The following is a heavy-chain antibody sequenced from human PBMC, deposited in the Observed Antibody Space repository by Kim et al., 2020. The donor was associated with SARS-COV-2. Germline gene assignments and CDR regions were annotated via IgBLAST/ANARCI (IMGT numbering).Heavy chain of an antibody. V-gene: IGHV1-2*06. J-gene: IGHJ3*02. Sequence: SVKVSCKASGYIFTDYFIHLVRQAPGQGLEWVGRINPKSGGTTFAQKFQGRVTMTRDTSISTAYMDLNRLTSDDTAVFYFARPDDWRNVWGPFDIWGQG. CDR1: GYIFTDYF. CDR2: INPKSGGT. CDR3: ARPDDWRNVWGPFDI. D-gene: IGHD3-16*01.